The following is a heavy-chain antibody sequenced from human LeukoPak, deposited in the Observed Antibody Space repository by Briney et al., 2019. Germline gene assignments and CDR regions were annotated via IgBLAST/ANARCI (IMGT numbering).Heavy chain of an antibody. CDR2: IYWNDDK. CDR1: GFSLSTSGVG. D-gene: IGHD2-2*02. Sequence: FGPTLVNPTQTLTLTCTFSGFSLSTSGVGVGWIRQPPGKALEWLALIYWNDDKRYSPSLKSRLTVTKDTSKNQVVLTMTNMDPVDTATYYCAHRHCSSTSCYMFDPWGQGTLVTVSS. J-gene: IGHJ5*02. V-gene: IGHV2-5*01. CDR3: AHRHCSSTSCYMFDP.